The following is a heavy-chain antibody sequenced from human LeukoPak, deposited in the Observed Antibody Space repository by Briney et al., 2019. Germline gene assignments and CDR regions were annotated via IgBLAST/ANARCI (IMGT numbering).Heavy chain of an antibody. Sequence: PSETLSLTCTVSGGSISNYFWTWIRQPPGKGLEWIGYIYYSGSTNYNPSLKSRATISVDTSKKQFSLKLSSVTAADTAVYYCARRSLVRTVGYYYGMDVWGQGTTVTVSS. CDR2: IYYSGST. CDR1: GGSISNYF. CDR3: ARRSLVRTVGYYYGMDV. J-gene: IGHJ6*02. D-gene: IGHD1-26*01. V-gene: IGHV4-59*08.